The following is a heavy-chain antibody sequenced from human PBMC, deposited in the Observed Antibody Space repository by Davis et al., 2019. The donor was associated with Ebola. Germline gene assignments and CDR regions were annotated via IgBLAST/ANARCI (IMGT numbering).Heavy chain of an antibody. J-gene: IGHJ5*02. V-gene: IGHV4-59*01. CDR2: IYYSGST. CDR3: ARALGYCRFDP. D-gene: IGHD1-26*01. CDR1: GGSISSYY. Sequence: SETLSLTCTVSGGSISSYYWSWIRQPPGKGLEWIGYIYYSGSTNYNPSLKSRVTISVDTSKNQFPLKLSSVTAADTAVYYCARALGYCRFDPWGQGTLVTVSS.